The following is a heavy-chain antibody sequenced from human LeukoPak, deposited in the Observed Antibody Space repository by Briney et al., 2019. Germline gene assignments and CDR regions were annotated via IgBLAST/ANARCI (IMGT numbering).Heavy chain of an antibody. D-gene: IGHD6-13*01. CDR3: AKLIAAAGDY. J-gene: IGHJ4*02. CDR1: GFTLSTYA. Sequence: GGSLRLSCAASGFTLSTYAMSWVRQAPGKGLEWVSAIGGSSSNTYYADSVKGRFTISRDNSQNTLYLQMNSLRAEDTAVYYCAKLIAAAGDYWGQGTLVTVSS. CDR2: IGGSSSNT. V-gene: IGHV3-23*01.